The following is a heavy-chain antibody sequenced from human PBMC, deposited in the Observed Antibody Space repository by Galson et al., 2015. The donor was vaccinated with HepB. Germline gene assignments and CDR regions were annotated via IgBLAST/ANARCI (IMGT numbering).Heavy chain of an antibody. D-gene: IGHD1-26*01. CDR3: ARRPWYSGSYNKIDF. Sequence: QSGAEVKRPGESLRISCKASGYNFNDYWITWVRQMPGRGLEWMGRIDPSASTVNYGPSFEGHVVMSTDETTTTAYLEWRSLKASDTAIYYCARRPWYSGSYNKIDFWGQGTLVTVSS. CDR1: GYNFNDYW. V-gene: IGHV5-10-1*01. CDR2: IDPSASTV. J-gene: IGHJ4*02.